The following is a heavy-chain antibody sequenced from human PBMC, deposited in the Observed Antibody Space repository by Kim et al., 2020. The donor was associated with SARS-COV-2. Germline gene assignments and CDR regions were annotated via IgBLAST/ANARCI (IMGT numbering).Heavy chain of an antibody. J-gene: IGHJ4*02. CDR2: IWYDGSNK. CDR1: GFTFSSYG. V-gene: IGHV3-33*01. D-gene: IGHD2-15*01. CDR3: ARTYGGIFLDY. Sequence: GGSLRLSCAASGFTFSSYGMHWVRQAPGKALEWVAVIWYDGSNKYYADSVKGRFTISRDNSKNTLYLQMNSLRAEDTAVYYCARTYGGIFLDYWGQGTLVTVSS.